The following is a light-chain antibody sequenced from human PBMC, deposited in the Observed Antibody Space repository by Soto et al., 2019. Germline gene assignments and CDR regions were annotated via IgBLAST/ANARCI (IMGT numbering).Light chain of an antibody. CDR1: QSVSSSY. J-gene: IGKJ3*01. CDR2: GAS. CDR3: QQYGYSLFT. V-gene: IGKV3-20*01. Sequence: EIVLTQSPGTLSLSPGERATLSCRASQSVSSSYLTWYQQKPGQAPRLLIYGASGRATGIPDRFSGSGSGTDFTLTISRLELEDFAVYYCQQYGYSLFTFGPGTKVDIK.